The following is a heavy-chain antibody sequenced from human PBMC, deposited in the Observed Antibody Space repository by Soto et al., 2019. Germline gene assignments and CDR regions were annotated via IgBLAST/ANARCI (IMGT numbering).Heavy chain of an antibody. Sequence: HPGGSLRLSCAASGFTFSSYWMHWLRQAPEKGLMWVSRISTDGSSTNYADSVKGRFTVSRDNARNTLYLQMDSLRAEDTAVYYCARNKDGVDYWGQGTLVTVSS. CDR3: ARNKDGVDY. CDR2: ISTDGSST. V-gene: IGHV3-74*01. CDR1: GFTFSSYW. J-gene: IGHJ4*02.